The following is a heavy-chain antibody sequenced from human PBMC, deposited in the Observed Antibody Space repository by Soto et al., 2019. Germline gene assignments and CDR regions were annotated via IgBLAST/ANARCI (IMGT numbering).Heavy chain of an antibody. Sequence: RRLSCAVSGFTIRSTYFRWVRQAPGKGLEVGSVIFRTGKTTYTDAVNGRFTITRSTDETMVYLQMTNLKAEDTAVYYCARDLGHYSNGPCSAYLDFWGQGTLVTVSS. D-gene: IGHD2-8*01. V-gene: IGHV3-53*01. CDR2: IFRTGKT. CDR1: GFTIRSTY. J-gene: IGHJ4*02. CDR3: ARDLGHYSNGPCSAYLDF.